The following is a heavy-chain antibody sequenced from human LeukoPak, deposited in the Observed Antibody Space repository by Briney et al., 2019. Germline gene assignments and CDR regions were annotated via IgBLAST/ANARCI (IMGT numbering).Heavy chain of an antibody. CDR3: ARAGSFTAVAPTHYGMDV. CDR2: ISSSGSTI. CDR1: GFTFSSYE. D-gene: IGHD6-19*01. Sequence: GGSLRLSCAASGFTFSSYEMNWVRQAPGKGLESVSYISSSGSTIYYADSVKGRFTISRDNAKNSLYLQMNSLRAEDTAVYYCARAGSFTAVAPTHYGMDVWGQGTTVTVSS. V-gene: IGHV3-48*03. J-gene: IGHJ6*02.